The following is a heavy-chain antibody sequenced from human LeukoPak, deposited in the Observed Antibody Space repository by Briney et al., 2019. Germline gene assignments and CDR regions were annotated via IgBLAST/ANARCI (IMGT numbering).Heavy chain of an antibody. Sequence: GGSLRLSCAASGFTFSSYSMNWVRQAPGKGLEWLSYISRSGSGIYYADSVKGRFTISRDNAKNSLYLQMNSLRAEDTAVYYCARGAHRYYYDSSGYYHDAFDIWGQGTMVTVSS. CDR1: GFTFSSYS. CDR3: ARGAHRYYYDSSGYYHDAFDI. D-gene: IGHD3-22*01. CDR2: ISRSGSGI. V-gene: IGHV3-48*01. J-gene: IGHJ3*02.